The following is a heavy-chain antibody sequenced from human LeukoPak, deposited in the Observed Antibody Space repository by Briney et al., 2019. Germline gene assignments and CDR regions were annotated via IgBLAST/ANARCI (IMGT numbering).Heavy chain of an antibody. CDR3: TTRPTTYYDILTGYYSLNYY. Sequence: GGSLRLSCAASGFTFSSYEMNWVRQAPGKGLEWVGLIKSKTDGGTTDYAAPVKGRFTISRDDSKNTLYLQMNSLKTEDTAVYYCTTRPTTYYDILTGYYSLNYYWGQGTLVTVSS. J-gene: IGHJ4*02. D-gene: IGHD3-9*01. CDR1: GFTFSSYE. V-gene: IGHV3-15*01. CDR2: IKSKTDGGTT.